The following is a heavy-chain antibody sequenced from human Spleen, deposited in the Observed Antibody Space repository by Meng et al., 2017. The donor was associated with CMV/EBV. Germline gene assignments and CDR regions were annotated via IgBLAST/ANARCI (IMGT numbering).Heavy chain of an antibody. V-gene: IGHV1-46*01. CDR2: INPSSGST. Sequence: ASVKVSCKASGYTFTSYYMHWVRQAPGQGLEWMGIINPSSGSTSYAQKFQGRVTMTRDTSTSTVYMELSSLRSEDSAVYYCARGTLGYCGSPTCHFDPWGQGTLVTVSS. J-gene: IGHJ5*02. CDR3: ARGTLGYCGSPTCHFDP. D-gene: IGHD2-2*01. CDR1: GYTFTSYY.